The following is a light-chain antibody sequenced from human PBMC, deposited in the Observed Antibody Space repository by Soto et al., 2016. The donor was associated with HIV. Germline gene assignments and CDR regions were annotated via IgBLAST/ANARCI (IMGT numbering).Light chain of an antibody. CDR1: QGIGRF. V-gene: IGKV1-39*01. CDR3: QQSYITPRT. J-gene: IGKJ1*01. CDR2: DAS. Sequence: DPVTITCRASQGIGRFLNWYQQIAGKAPNLLIYDASTLQSGVPSRFSGSGSGIDFTLIISSLQPEDFATYYCQQSYITPRTFGQGTKVEIK.